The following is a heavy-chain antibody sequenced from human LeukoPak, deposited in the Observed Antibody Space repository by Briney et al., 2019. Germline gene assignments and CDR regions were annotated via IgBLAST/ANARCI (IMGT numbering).Heavy chain of an antibody. D-gene: IGHD3-22*01. CDR1: GFTFSSYW. J-gene: IGHJ5*02. CDR2: INNDGSRT. Sequence: GGSLRLSCAASGFTFSSYWMHWVRQAPGKGLVWVSRINNDGSRTNYAHSVKGRFTISRDNAKNMVYLQMNSLRAEDTAMYYCTRMDDTSGKNWFDPWGQGALVTVSS. V-gene: IGHV3-74*01. CDR3: TRMDDTSGKNWFDP.